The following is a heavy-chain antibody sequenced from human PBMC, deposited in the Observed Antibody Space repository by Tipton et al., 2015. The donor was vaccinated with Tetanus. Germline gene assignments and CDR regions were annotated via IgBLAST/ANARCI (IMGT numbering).Heavy chain of an antibody. Sequence: TLSLTCTVSGGSMRSYYWSWIRQPPGKGLEWIGYIYYSGSTNYNSSLKSRVTISVDTSKNQFYLKLSSVTAADTAVYYCARESSYDMDVWGKGTTVTVSS. CDR3: ARESSYDMDV. D-gene: IGHD3-16*02. V-gene: IGHV4-59*12. J-gene: IGHJ6*03. CDR2: IYYSGST. CDR1: GGSMRSYY.